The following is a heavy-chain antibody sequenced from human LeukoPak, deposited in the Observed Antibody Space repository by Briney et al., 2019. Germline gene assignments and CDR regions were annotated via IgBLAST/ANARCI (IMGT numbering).Heavy chain of an antibody. J-gene: IGHJ3*02. CDR1: GDSISSSSYY. D-gene: IGHD4-23*01. CDR3: ARDYLGGNPDAFDI. Sequence: SETLSLTCTVSGDSISSSSYYWGWIRQPPGKELEWIGSIYYSGSTYYNPSLNSRVAISVDTSKNQFSLKLSSVTAADTAVYYCARDYLGGNPDAFDIWGQGTMVTVSS. CDR2: IYYSGST. V-gene: IGHV4-39*07.